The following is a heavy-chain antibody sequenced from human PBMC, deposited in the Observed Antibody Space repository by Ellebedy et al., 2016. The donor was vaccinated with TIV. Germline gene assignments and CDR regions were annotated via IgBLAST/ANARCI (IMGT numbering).Heavy chain of an antibody. CDR2: IKQDGSEK. CDR3: VRDRGERGLLSFFDL. V-gene: IGHV3-7*01. Sequence: GESLKISCATSGFTFGGYGIHWVRQAPGKGLEWVAKIKQDGSEKYYVDSVKGRFTISRDNAKNTLYLQMNSLRADDTAIYYCVRDRGERGLLSFFDLWGQGTRVTVSA. D-gene: IGHD2/OR15-2a*01. CDR1: GFTFGGYG. J-gene: IGHJ4*02.